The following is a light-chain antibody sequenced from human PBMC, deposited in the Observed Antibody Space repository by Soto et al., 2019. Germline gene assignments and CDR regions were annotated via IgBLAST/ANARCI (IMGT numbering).Light chain of an antibody. CDR3: LQHNSYPRT. J-gene: IGKJ1*01. CDR2: VAS. V-gene: IGKV1-17*01. CDR1: QDIKND. Sequence: DIQMTQSPSSLSASVGDRVTITCRASQDIKNDLGWYQQKPGKAPERLIYVASSFQSGVPSRFSGSGSGTEFTLTITSMHTEDFPTYSCLQHNSYPRTFGQGTKVDIK.